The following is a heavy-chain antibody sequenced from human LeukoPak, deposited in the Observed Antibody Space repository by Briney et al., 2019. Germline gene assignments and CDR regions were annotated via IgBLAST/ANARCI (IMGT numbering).Heavy chain of an antibody. CDR2: IDANNGDK. Sequence: ASVKISCKASGYTFRGNYIHWLRQAPGQGLEWMGWIDANNGDKKSAQNFQGRVTMSRDTSISTAYMDLSSLSPDDAAVYYCARDPSSVTLYFFDYWGQGTLVTVSS. CDR3: ARDPSSVTLYFFDY. D-gene: IGHD4-11*01. CDR1: GYTFRGNY. V-gene: IGHV1-2*02. J-gene: IGHJ4*02.